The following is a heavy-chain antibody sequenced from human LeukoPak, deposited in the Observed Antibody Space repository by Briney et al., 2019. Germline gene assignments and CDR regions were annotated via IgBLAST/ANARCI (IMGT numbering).Heavy chain of an antibody. CDR3: ARDIVVVPAAMAWFDP. Sequence: SETLSLTCAVYGGSFSGYYWSWIRQPPGKGLEWIGEINHSGSTNYNPSLKSRVTISVDTSKNQFSQKLSSVTAADTAVYYCARDIVVVPAAMAWFDPWGQGTLVTVSS. V-gene: IGHV4-34*01. D-gene: IGHD2-2*01. CDR2: INHSGST. CDR1: GGSFSGYY. J-gene: IGHJ5*02.